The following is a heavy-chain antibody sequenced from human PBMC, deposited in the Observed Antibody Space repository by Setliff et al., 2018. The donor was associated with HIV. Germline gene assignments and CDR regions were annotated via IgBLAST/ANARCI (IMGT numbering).Heavy chain of an antibody. CDR1: GFTFDNYA. CDR2: ISGRSGTA. Sequence: HPGGSLRLSCVASGFTFDNYAMSWVRQAPGKGLEWVSTISGRSGTANYADSVKGRFSISRDNSKSTIYLQMNSLRANDTAVYYCAKLPAIIWASYNWFDPWGQGIPVTVSS. J-gene: IGHJ5*02. V-gene: IGHV3-23*01. D-gene: IGHD3-10*01. CDR3: AKLPAIIWASYNWFDP.